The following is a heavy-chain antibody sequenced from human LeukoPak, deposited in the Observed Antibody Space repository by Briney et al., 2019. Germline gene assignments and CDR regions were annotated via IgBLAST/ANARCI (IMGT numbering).Heavy chain of an antibody. CDR2: IRYDGSNK. CDR1: GFTFSSYG. Sequence: GGSLRLSCAASGFTFSSYGMHWVRQAPGKGLEWVAFIRYDGSNKYYADSVKGRFTISRDNSKNTLYLQMNSLRAEDTAVYYCARTKYYDFWSGYYPTSWGQGTLVTVSP. D-gene: IGHD3-3*01. CDR3: ARTKYYDFWSGYYPTS. V-gene: IGHV3-30*02. J-gene: IGHJ5*02.